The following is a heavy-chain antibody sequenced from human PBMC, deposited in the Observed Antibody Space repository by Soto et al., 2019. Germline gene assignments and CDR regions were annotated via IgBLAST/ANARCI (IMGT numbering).Heavy chain of an antibody. D-gene: IGHD3-3*01. Sequence: EVQLLESGGGLVQPGGSLRLSCAASGFTFSSYAMSWVRQAPGKGLEWVSAISGSGGSTYYADSVKGRFTISRDNSKNTLYLQMNSLRAEDTAVYYCAKDYDFWSGYLYYYGMDVWGQGTTVTVSS. CDR3: AKDYDFWSGYLYYYGMDV. J-gene: IGHJ6*02. V-gene: IGHV3-23*01. CDR2: ISGSGGST. CDR1: GFTFSSYA.